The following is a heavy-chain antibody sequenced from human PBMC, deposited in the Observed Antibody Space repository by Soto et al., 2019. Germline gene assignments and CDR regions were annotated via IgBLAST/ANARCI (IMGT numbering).Heavy chain of an antibody. V-gene: IGHV5-51*01. Sequence: PGESLKISCKGSGYSFTSYWIGWVRQMPGKGLEWMGIIYPGDSDTRYSPSFQGQVTISADKSTSTAYLQWSSLKASDTAMYYCARHPTYYDFWSGYSVYGMGVWGQGTTVTVSS. CDR3: ARHPTYYDFWSGYSVYGMGV. CDR1: GYSFTSYW. CDR2: IYPGDSDT. D-gene: IGHD3-3*01. J-gene: IGHJ6*02.